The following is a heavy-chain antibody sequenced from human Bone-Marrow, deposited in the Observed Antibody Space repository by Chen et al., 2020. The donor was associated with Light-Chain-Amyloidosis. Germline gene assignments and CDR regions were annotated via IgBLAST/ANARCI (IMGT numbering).Heavy chain of an antibody. CDR1: GYTFPNYW. V-gene: IGHV5-51*01. Sequence: EVQLEQSGPEVKKPGESLKISCKGSGYTFPNYWIGWVRQMPGKGLEWMGVLYPDDSDARYSPSFEGQVTSSADKSITTAYLQWRSLKASDTAMYYCARRRDGYNFDYWGQGTLVTVSS. D-gene: IGHD5-12*01. CDR2: LYPDDSDA. CDR3: ARRRDGYNFDY. J-gene: IGHJ4*02.